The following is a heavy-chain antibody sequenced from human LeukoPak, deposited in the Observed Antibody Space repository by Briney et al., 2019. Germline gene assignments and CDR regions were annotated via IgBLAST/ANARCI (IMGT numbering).Heavy chain of an antibody. Sequence: GGSLRLSCAASGFTFSSYWMSWVRQAPGKGLEGVANIKQDGSEKYYVDSAKGRFTISRDNAKNSLYLQMNSLRAEDTAVYYCARVGGYCSGGSCYKRTFFDYWGQGTLVTVSS. CDR3: ARVGGYCSGGSCYKRTFFDY. V-gene: IGHV3-7*01. J-gene: IGHJ4*02. CDR2: IKQDGSEK. D-gene: IGHD2-15*01. CDR1: GFTFSSYW.